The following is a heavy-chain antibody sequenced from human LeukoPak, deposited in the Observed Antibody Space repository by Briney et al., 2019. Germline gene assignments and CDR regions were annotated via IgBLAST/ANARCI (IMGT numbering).Heavy chain of an antibody. D-gene: IGHD1-20*01. Sequence: PGGSLRLSCAASRFTFSDYYMSWIRQAPGKGLEWISYISHNGNDIQYADSVKGRFTISRDSAKNSLFLQMNSLRAEDTAVYYCVGDGHNKNDLDNWGQGTLVTVSS. CDR2: ISHNGNDI. CDR3: VGDGHNKNDLDN. V-gene: IGHV3-11*01. CDR1: RFTFSDYY. J-gene: IGHJ4*02.